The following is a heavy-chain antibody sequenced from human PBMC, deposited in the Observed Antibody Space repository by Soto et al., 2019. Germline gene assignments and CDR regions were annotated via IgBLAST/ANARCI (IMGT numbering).Heavy chain of an antibody. Sequence: VQLVESGGGLVKPGGSLRLSCAASGFTFSSYSMNWVRQAPGKGLEWVSSISSSSSYIYYADSVKGRFTISRDNAKKSLYLQMNSLRAEDTAVYYCASALISIAVAGTANFQHWGQGTLVTVSS. J-gene: IGHJ1*01. V-gene: IGHV3-21*01. CDR1: GFTFSSYS. CDR2: ISSSSSYI. CDR3: ASALISIAVAGTANFQH. D-gene: IGHD6-19*01.